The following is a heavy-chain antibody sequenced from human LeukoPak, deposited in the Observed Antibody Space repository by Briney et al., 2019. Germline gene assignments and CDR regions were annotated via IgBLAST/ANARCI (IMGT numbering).Heavy chain of an antibody. V-gene: IGHV4-61*02. CDR1: GGSISSGSYY. D-gene: IGHD6-13*01. CDR2: IYTSGST. J-gene: IGHJ3*02. Sequence: SETLSLTCTVSGGSISSGSYYWSWIRQPAGKGLEWIGRIYTSGSTNYNPSLKSRVTISVDTSMNQFSLKLSSVTAADTAVYYCARGIAAAADDAFDIWGQETMVTVSS. CDR3: ARGIAAAADDAFDI.